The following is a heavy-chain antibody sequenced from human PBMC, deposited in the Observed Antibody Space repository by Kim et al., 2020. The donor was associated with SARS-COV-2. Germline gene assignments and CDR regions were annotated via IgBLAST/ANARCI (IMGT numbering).Heavy chain of an antibody. D-gene: IGHD6-19*01. CDR3: MRDEDNSGRVN. CDR2: ILASGKT. V-gene: IGHV4-61*01. Sequence: SETLSLTCTVSGDSVSSSTSYWSWIRQAPGEGLEWIAYILASGKTKSNPSLMSRVSISQDTSKNLFFLNFDAVTAADTAIYYCMRDEDNSGRVNWGQGTLVTVSS. J-gene: IGHJ4*02. CDR1: GDSVSSSTSY.